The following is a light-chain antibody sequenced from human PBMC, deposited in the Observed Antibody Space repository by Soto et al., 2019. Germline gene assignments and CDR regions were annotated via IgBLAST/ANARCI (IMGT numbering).Light chain of an antibody. CDR2: EVT. J-gene: IGLJ1*01. V-gene: IGLV2-23*02. CDR1: SDIGNYNL. Sequence: QSALAQPASVSGSPGQSVTISCSGSDIGNYNLVSWYQHLPGRAPKLLIFEVTMRPSGISDRFSGSKSASTASPTISGLQAEDEGDYYCASYAGSRTYVFGSGTKVTVL. CDR3: ASYAGSRTYV.